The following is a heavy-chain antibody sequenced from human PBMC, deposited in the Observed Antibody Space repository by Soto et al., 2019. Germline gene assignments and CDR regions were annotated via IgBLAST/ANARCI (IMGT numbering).Heavy chain of an antibody. CDR1: GYTFTNYY. J-gene: IGHJ4*02. D-gene: IGHD6-6*01. Sequence: QVQLVQSGAEVKKPGASMKVSCKASGYTFTNYYIYWVRQAPGQGLEWMGWIYPTDGGTNYAQKFQGRVTMTRDTPISTAYMELSRLSSDDTAVYYCASGRDRGSSESSFDDWGQGTLVTVSS. CDR2: IYPTDGGT. V-gene: IGHV1-2*02. CDR3: ASGRDRGSSESSFDD.